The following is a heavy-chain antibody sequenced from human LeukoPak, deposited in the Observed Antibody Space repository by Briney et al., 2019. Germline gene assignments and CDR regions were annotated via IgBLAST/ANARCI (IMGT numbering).Heavy chain of an antibody. CDR2: ISGSGGST. CDR3: AKNGGFRVYSSSLNWFDP. Sequence: GGSLRLSCAASGFTFSSYAMSWVRQAPGKGLEWVSAISGSGGSTYYADSVKGRFTISRDTSKNTLYLQMNSLRAEDTAVYYCAKNGGFRVYSSSLNWFDPWGQGTLVTVSS. V-gene: IGHV3-23*01. J-gene: IGHJ5*02. D-gene: IGHD6-13*01. CDR1: GFTFSSYA.